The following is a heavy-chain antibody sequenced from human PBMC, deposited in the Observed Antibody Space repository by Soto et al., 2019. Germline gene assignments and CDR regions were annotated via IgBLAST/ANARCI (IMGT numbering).Heavy chain of an antibody. V-gene: IGHV4-4*02. J-gene: IGHJ6*03. CDR3: ARGVPNYDFWSGYYYDYYYYYMDV. CDR1: SGSISSSNW. Sequence: PSETLSLTCAVSSGSISSSNWWSWVRQPPGKGLEWIGEIYHSGSINYNPSLKSRVTISVDKSKKQFSLKLSSVTAADTAVYYCARGVPNYDFWSGYYYDYYYYYMDVWGKGTTVTVSS. D-gene: IGHD3-3*01. CDR2: IYHSGSI.